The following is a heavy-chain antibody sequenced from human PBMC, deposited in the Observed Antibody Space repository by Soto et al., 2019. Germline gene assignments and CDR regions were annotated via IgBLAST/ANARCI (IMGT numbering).Heavy chain of an antibody. CDR3: ARRARPDFYYMDV. V-gene: IGHV3-64*01. D-gene: IGHD6-6*01. CDR1: GFTLSGYA. CDR2: ISSNGVGT. J-gene: IGHJ6*03. Sequence: EVQLAESGGGLAQPGGSLRLSCAASGFTLSGYAMDWVRQAPGKGLEYVSGISSNGVGTYYANSVQGRFTISRDNYKNTVYIQMGRLRPEDMAVYYCARRARPDFYYMDVWGKGTTVTVS.